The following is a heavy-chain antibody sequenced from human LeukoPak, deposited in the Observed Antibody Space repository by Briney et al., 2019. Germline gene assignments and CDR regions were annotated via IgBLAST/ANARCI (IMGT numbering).Heavy chain of an antibody. CDR2: ISYDGSNK. Sequence: GGSLKLSCAASGFTFSSYAMHWVRQAPGKGLEWVAVISYDGSNKYYADSVKGRFTISRDNSKDTLYLQMDSLRAEDTALYYCAREEHDYVWGSYRYYYYYGIDVWGQGTTVTVSS. D-gene: IGHD3-16*02. V-gene: IGHV3-30-3*01. J-gene: IGHJ6*02. CDR3: AREEHDYVWGSYRYYYYYGIDV. CDR1: GFTFSSYA.